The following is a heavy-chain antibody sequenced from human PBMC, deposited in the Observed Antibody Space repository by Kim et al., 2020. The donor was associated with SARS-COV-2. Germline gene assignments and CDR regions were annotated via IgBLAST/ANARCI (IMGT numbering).Heavy chain of an antibody. CDR3: TRHPDYGGNSGAVGGY. D-gene: IGHD4-17*01. J-gene: IGHJ4*02. V-gene: IGHV3-73*01. Sequence: VKCRFTISRDDSKNTAYLQMNSLKTEDTAVYYCTRHPDYGGNSGAVGGYWGQGTLVTVSS.